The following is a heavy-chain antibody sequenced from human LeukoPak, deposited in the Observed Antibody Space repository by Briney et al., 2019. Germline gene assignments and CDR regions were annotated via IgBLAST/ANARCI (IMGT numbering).Heavy chain of an antibody. Sequence: PGGSLRLSCAASGFTFSSYSMHWVRQAPGKGLEYLSAINSNGDSTYYADPVKGRFTIFRDNSKNTLSLQMGSLRPEDTAVYYCARGGRYGGRYYFDYWGQGALVSVSS. V-gene: IGHV3-64*02. CDR1: GFTFSSYS. D-gene: IGHD1-26*01. CDR2: INSNGDST. CDR3: ARGGRYGGRYYFDY. J-gene: IGHJ4*02.